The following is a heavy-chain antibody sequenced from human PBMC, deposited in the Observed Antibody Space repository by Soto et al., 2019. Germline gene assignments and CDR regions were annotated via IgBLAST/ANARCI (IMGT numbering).Heavy chain of an antibody. CDR1: GYTFTSYY. V-gene: IGHV1-46*03. CDR2: INPSGGST. Sequence: ASVKVSCKASGYTFTSYYIHWVRHAPGQGLEWMGIINPSGGSTSYAQKFQGRVTMTRDTSTSTVYMEVSGLRSEDTAVYYCARDQEPSTLYYNYYYMDVWGQGTTVTVSS. J-gene: IGHJ6*03. CDR3: ARDQEPSTLYYNYYYMDV.